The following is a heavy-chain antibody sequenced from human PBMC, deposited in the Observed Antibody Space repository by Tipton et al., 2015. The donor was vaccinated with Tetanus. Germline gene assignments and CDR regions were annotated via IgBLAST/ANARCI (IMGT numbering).Heavy chain of an antibody. D-gene: IGHD6-13*01. V-gene: IGHV1-8*01. CDR1: GYAFSSYG. J-gene: IGHJ4*02. Sequence: QVQLVQSGAEVKKPGASVKVSCKAFGYAFSSYGLNWVRQATGQGLEWLGYMDPNTGRAGVAQKFQGRVTMTRNISITTAYVELKNLRSDDTAVYYCARGNRGSSWYFWGQGTLVTVSS. CDR3: ARGNRGSSWYF. CDR2: MDPNTGRA.